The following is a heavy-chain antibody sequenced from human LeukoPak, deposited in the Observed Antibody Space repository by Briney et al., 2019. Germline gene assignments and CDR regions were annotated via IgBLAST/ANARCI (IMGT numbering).Heavy chain of an antibody. CDR2: ISSSGGST. D-gene: IGHD4-17*01. J-gene: IGHJ4*02. CDR1: GFTFSSYA. CDR3: AKCLSTTVTPFDY. V-gene: IGHV3-23*01. Sequence: PGGSLRLSCAASGFTFSSYAMSWVRQAPGKGLEWVSDISSSGGSTYYADSVKGRFTISRDNSKNTLYLQMNSLRAEATAVYYCAKCLSTTVTPFDYWGEATLLSVSS.